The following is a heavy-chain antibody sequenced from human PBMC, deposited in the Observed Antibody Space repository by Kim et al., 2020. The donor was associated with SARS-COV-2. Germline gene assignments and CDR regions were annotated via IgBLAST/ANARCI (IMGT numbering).Heavy chain of an antibody. CDR1: GGSVSSGSYY. V-gene: IGHV4-61*01. Sequence: SETLSLTCTVSGGSVSSGSYYWSWIRQPPGKGLEWIGYIYYSGSTNYNPSLKSRVTISVDTSKNQFSLKLSSVTAADTAVYYCARGPRYAIVYWGQGTLVTVSS. CDR3: ARGPRYAIVY. CDR2: IYYSGST. J-gene: IGHJ4*02. D-gene: IGHD2-8*01.